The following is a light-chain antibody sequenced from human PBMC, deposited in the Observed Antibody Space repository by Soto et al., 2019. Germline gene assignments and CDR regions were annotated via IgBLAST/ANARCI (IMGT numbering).Light chain of an antibody. V-gene: IGKV1-27*01. J-gene: IGKJ4*01. CDR1: QDIGGR. Sequence: DIQMTQSPSSVSASVGDRITITCGASQDIGGRLAWFQQKPGRAPKLLIHSASTLQSGVPSRFAGSRSGTDFTLTINSLQPEDVATYFCQQSDSAPLTFGGGTKVDI. CDR3: QQSDSAPLT. CDR2: SAS.